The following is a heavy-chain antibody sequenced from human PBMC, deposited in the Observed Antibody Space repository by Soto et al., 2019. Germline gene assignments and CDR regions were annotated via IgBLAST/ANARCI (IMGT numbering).Heavy chain of an antibody. J-gene: IGHJ4*02. D-gene: IGHD1-7*01. CDR1: GFSLTTYGVG. Sequence: GSGPTLVNPTQTLTLTCTFSGFSLTTYGVGVGWVRQPPEKALEWLALIYWDDDKRYSPSLKTRLTITKDTSKNHVVLTMTNMDPVDTATYYCAHRLTLNSDRNYGRFDYWGQGTLVTVSS. V-gene: IGHV2-5*02. CDR3: AHRLTLNSDRNYGRFDY. CDR2: IYWDDDK.